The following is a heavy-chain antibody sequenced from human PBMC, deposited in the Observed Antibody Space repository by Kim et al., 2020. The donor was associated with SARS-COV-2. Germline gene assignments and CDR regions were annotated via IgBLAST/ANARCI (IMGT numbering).Heavy chain of an antibody. Sequence: SRADYEDSVRGRFTVSRDNARNILYLQMDSLRAEDTGVYYCARDRGKQDDFWGQGTLVTVSS. D-gene: IGHD3-10*01. CDR3: ARDRGKQDDF. J-gene: IGHJ4*02. CDR2: SRA. V-gene: IGHV3-74*01.